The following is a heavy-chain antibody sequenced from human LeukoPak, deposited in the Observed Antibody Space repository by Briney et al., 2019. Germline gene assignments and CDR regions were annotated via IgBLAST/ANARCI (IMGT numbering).Heavy chain of an antibody. CDR2: VFHSGNT. V-gene: IGHV4-59*01. CDR3: ASSDIVTGTTYYFDY. J-gene: IGHJ4*02. CDR1: GGSISSYY. Sequence: SETLSLICSVSGGSISSYYRFWIRQPPGKGLEWIGSVFHSGNTNYNPSLKSRVTISVDTSKNQFSLKLSSVTAADTAVYYCASSDIVTGTTYYFDYWGQGTLITVSS. D-gene: IGHD1-14*01.